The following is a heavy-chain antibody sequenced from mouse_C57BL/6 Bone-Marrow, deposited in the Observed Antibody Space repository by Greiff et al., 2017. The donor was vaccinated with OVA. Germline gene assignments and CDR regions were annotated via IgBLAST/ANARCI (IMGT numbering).Heavy chain of an antibody. J-gene: IGHJ1*03. Sequence: QVQLQQSGAELVRPGTSVKVSCKASGYAFTNYLIEWVKQRPGQGLEWIGVINPYNGGTSYNQKFKGKATLTVDKSSSTAYMELNSLTSEDSAVYYCARNPHYYGSKYWYFDVWGTGTTVTVSS. CDR1: GYAFTNYL. CDR2: INPYNGGT. V-gene: IGHV1-54*01. D-gene: IGHD1-1*01. CDR3: ARNPHYYGSKYWYFDV.